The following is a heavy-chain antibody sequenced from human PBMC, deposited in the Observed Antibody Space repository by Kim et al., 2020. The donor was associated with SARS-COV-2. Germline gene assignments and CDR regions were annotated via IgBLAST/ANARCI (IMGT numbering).Heavy chain of an antibody. CDR1: GFTFSNYG. CDR2: IKHNGTET. D-gene: IGHD2-2*01. V-gene: IGHV3-7*03. Sequence: GGSLRLSCAASGFTFSNYGMTWVRQAPGKGLEWVSTIKHNGTETYYVDSVKGRFTISRDNAKNSLYLQMNSLRAEDTAVYYCARGGAYRLSFPDYFDYWG. CDR3: ARGGAYRLSFPDYFDY. J-gene: IGHJ4*01.